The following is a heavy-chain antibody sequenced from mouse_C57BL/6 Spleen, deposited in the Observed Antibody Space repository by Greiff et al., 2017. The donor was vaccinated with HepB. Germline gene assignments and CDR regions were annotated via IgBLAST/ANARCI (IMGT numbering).Heavy chain of an antibody. V-gene: IGHV1-18*01. D-gene: IGHD4-1*01. Sequence: EVKLQQSGPELVKPGASVKIPCKASGYTFTDYNMDWVKQSHGKSLEWIGDINPNNGGTIYNQKFKGKATLTVDKSSSPAYMERRSLTSEDTAVYYWARRNWDDAMDYWGQGTSVTVSS. CDR1: GYTFTDYN. J-gene: IGHJ4*01. CDR2: INPNNGGT. CDR3: ARRNWDDAMDY.